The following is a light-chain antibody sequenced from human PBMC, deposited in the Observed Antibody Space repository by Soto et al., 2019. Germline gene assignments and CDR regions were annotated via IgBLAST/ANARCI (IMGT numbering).Light chain of an antibody. J-gene: IGLJ1*01. CDR1: SSDVGGSDY. Sequence: QPVLTQPASGYGSPGQSITISCTGTSSDVGGSDYVSWYQHHPDKAPKLVISDVSNRPSGVSYRFSGSKSGNTASLTISGLQAEDEAIYYCSSHTNTNSYVFGTGTKVTVL. CDR3: SSHTNTNSYV. CDR2: DVS. V-gene: IGLV2-14*03.